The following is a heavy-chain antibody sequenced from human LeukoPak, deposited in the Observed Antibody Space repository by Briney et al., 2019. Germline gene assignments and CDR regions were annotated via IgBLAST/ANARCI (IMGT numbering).Heavy chain of an antibody. CDR1: GGSITSTNW. V-gene: IGHV4-4*02. J-gene: IGHJ4*02. CDR3: ARDRGDYGDYGRYFDY. Sequence: SETLSLTCGVSGGSITSTNWWSWVRQPPGQGLEWIGEVSLSGLTNYNPSLSSRVIMALDTSKNHLSLNLTSVTAADTAVYYCARDRGDYGDYGRYFDYWGQGTLVTVSS. D-gene: IGHD4-17*01. CDR2: VSLSGLT.